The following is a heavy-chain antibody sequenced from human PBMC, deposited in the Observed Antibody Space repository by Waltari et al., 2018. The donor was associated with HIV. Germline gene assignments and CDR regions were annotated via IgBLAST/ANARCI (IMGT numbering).Heavy chain of an antibody. CDR3: TTDPARYCTGGTCYGGSGN. J-gene: IGHJ4*02. D-gene: IGHD2-15*01. CDR2: IKTNTDGATE. V-gene: IGHV3-15*01. Sequence: EVQLVESGGGLVKPGGSLRLSCVASGLTFNMAWMRWVRHALGEGLQWNAPIKTNTDGATEDYAAPVQGRFRISRDDAKNTLFLQMNSLKTEDTAVYYCTTDPARYCTGGTCYGGSGNWGQGTLVTVSS. CDR1: GLTFNMAW.